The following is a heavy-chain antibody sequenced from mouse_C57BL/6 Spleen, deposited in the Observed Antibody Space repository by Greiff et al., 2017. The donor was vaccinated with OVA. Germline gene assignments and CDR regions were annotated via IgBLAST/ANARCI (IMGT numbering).Heavy chain of an antibody. CDR1: GYTFTSYW. Sequence: QVQLQQSGAELVKPGASVKLSCKASGYTFTSYWMQWVKQRPGQGLEWIGEIDPSDSYTNYNQKFKGKATLTVDTSSSTAYMQLSSLTSEDSAVYYCAPTVGAMDYWGQGTSVTVSS. CDR3: APTVGAMDY. D-gene: IGHD1-1*01. J-gene: IGHJ4*01. CDR2: IDPSDSYT. V-gene: IGHV1-50*01.